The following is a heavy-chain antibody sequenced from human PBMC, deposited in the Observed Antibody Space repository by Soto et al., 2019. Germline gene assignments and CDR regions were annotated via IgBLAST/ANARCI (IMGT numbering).Heavy chain of an antibody. D-gene: IGHD2-21*02. CDR1: GFTFSNYW. V-gene: IGHV3-74*01. CDR3: VRVVTAIGRVDY. Sequence: EVQLVESGGGLVQPGGSLRLSCAASGFTFSNYWMHWVRQAPGKGLVWVSRINSDGSSTTYADSVKGRFTISRDNAKNTLYLQMNSLRAEDTAVYYCVRVVTAIGRVDYWGQGTLVTVSS. J-gene: IGHJ4*02. CDR2: INSDGSST.